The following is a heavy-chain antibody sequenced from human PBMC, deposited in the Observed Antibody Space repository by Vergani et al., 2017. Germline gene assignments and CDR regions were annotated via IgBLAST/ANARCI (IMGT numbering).Heavy chain of an antibody. Sequence: EVQLVESGGGLIHPGGSLRLSCEGSGFSFSGYWMHWVRQSPEKGLVWVSRIKSDGSITNYADSVKGRFTISRDNAKNTLYLEMNSLRGDDTAIYYCAKEGLLWFGEPFDYWGQGTLVTVSS. CDR3: AKEGLLWFGEPFDY. V-gene: IGHV3-74*01. CDR2: IKSDGSIT. CDR1: GFSFSGYW. J-gene: IGHJ4*02. D-gene: IGHD3-10*01.